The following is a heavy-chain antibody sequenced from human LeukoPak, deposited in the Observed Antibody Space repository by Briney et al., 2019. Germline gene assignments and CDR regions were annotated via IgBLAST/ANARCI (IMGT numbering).Heavy chain of an antibody. CDR3: ARDSSGSYFLRVDAFDI. CDR1: GGSISSYY. CDR2: IYYSGST. V-gene: IGHV4-59*01. Sequence: PSETLPLTCTVSGGSISSYYWSWIRQPPGKGLEWIGYIYYSGSTNYNPSLKSRVTISVDTSKNQFSLKLSSVTAADTAVYYCARDSSGSYFLRVDAFDIWGQGTMVTVSS. J-gene: IGHJ3*02. D-gene: IGHD1-26*01.